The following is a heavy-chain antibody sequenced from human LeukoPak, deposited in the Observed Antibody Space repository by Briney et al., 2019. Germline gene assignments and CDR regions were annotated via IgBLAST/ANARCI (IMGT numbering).Heavy chain of an antibody. J-gene: IGHJ4*02. CDR3: VARSSWYY. Sequence: PGGSLRLSCAASGFTVSSNYMSWVRQAPGKGLEWLAVISYDASNKYYADSVKGRFTISRDNSKNTVYLQMNSLRGEDTAVYYCVARSSWYYWGQGTLVTVSS. V-gene: IGHV3-30*03. D-gene: IGHD6-13*01. CDR2: ISYDASNK. CDR1: GFTVSSNY.